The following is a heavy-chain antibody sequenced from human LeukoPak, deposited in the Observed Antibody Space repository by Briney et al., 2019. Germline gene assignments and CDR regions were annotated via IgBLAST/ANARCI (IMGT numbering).Heavy chain of an antibody. Sequence: GGSLRLSCAASGFTFSSYAMSWVRQAPGKGLEWVSAISCSGGSTYYADSVKGRFTISRENSKNTLYLQMNSLRAEDTAVYYCAKDLGSGWYISPDYWGQGTLVTVSS. CDR3: AKDLGSGWYISPDY. D-gene: IGHD6-19*01. CDR2: ISCSGGST. CDR1: GFTFSSYA. J-gene: IGHJ4*02. V-gene: IGHV3-23*01.